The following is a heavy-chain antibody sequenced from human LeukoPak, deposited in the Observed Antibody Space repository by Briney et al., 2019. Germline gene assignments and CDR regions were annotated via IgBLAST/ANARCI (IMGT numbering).Heavy chain of an antibody. Sequence: ASVKVSCKTSGYTFTSYAMHWVRRAPGQRLEWMGWINAGNGDTKYSQKFQGRVTIARDTSASTAYMELSSLRSEDTAVYYCARDRGGTGDFDYWGQGTLVTVSS. CDR2: INAGNGDT. D-gene: IGHD1-1*01. CDR1: GYTFTSYA. J-gene: IGHJ4*02. V-gene: IGHV1-3*01. CDR3: ARDRGGTGDFDY.